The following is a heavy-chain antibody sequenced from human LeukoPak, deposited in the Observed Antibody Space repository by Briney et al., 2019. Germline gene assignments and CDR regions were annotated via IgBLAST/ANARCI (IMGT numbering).Heavy chain of an antibody. CDR1: GGSFSNYY. J-gene: IGHJ3*02. Sequence: KPSETLSLTCTLSGGSFSNYYWTWIRQPPGKGLEWLGYIYSTGSISYNPSLESRVTISIDTSKNTFSLKLTSVTAADTAVYFCARWNLGLAYDIWGQGTMVTVSS. D-gene: IGHD1-1*01. CDR2: IYSTGSI. V-gene: IGHV4-59*08. CDR3: ARWNLGLAYDI.